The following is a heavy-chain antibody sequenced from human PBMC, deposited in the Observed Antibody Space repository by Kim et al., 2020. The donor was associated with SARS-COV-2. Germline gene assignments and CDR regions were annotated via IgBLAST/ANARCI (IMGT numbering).Heavy chain of an antibody. D-gene: IGHD4-4*01. CDR1: GFTFSSYG. CDR2: ISYDGSNK. Sequence: GGSLRLSCAASGFTFSSYGMHWVRQAPGKGLEWVAVISYDGSNKYYADSVKGRFTISRDNSKNTLYLQMNSLRAEDTAVYYCANLGDTVTTLKYYYYGMDVWGQGTTVTVSS. CDR3: ANLGDTVTTLKYYYYGMDV. J-gene: IGHJ6*02. V-gene: IGHV3-30*18.